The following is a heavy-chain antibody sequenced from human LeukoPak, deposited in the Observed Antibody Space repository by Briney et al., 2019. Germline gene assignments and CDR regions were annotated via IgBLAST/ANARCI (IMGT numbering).Heavy chain of an antibody. J-gene: IGHJ3*02. D-gene: IGHD4-11*01. CDR3: AKDRSITTPGDAFDI. V-gene: IGHV3-23*01. CDR1: RFTFSSYA. Sequence: GGSLRLSCAASRFTFSSYAMSWVRQAPGKGLEWVSGISGSGGSTYYADSVKGRFTISRDNSKNTLYLQMNSLRAEDTAIYYCAKDRSITTPGDAFDIWGQGTMVTVSS. CDR2: ISGSGGST.